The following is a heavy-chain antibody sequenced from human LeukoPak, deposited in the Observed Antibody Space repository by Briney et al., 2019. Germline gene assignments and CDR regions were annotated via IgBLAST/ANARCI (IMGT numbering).Heavy chain of an antibody. CDR3: AEDRVAGTDDFDC. CDR1: GFTFSNYG. Sequence: GGSLRLSCAASGFTFSNYGMHWVRQAPGKGLEWVAFIQYDGSNKYYADSVKGRFTISRDNYKNTLYLQMNSLRTEDTAVYYCAEDRVAGTDDFDCWGQGTLVTVSS. CDR2: IQYDGSNK. D-gene: IGHD1-7*01. V-gene: IGHV3-30*02. J-gene: IGHJ4*02.